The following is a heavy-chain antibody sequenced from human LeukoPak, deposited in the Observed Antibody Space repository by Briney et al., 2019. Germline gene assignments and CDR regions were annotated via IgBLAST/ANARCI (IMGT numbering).Heavy chain of an antibody. V-gene: IGHV3-33*08. J-gene: IGHJ4*02. Sequence: PGGSLRLSCAASGFIFSNYGMHWVRQAPGKGLEWVAVISFDGSNKYYTDSVKGRFTISRDNSKNTLYLQMNSLRAEDTAVYYCARRSGVAVAGAFDYWGQGTLVTVSS. D-gene: IGHD6-19*01. CDR1: GFIFSNYG. CDR2: ISFDGSNK. CDR3: ARRSGVAVAGAFDY.